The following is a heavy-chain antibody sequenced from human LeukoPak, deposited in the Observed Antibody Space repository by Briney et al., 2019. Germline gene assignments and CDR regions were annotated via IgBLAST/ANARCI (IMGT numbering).Heavy chain of an antibody. D-gene: IGHD3-10*01. Sequence: PGGSLRLSCAASGFTFSSYSMNWIRQPPGKGLEWIGYIYYSGSTNYNPSLKSRVTMSVDTSKNQFSLKLTSVTAADTALYYCARANYGRYYGMDVWGQGTTVTVSS. CDR3: ARANYGRYYGMDV. CDR2: IYYSGST. CDR1: GFTFSSYS. J-gene: IGHJ6*02. V-gene: IGHV4-59*01.